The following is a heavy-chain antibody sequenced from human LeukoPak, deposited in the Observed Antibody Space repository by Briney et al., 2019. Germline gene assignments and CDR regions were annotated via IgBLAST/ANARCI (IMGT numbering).Heavy chain of an antibody. CDR3: ARPTYCSGGSCYYYFDY. CDR1: GGTFSSYA. CDR2: MNPNSGNT. Sequence: ASVKVSCKASGGTFSSYAISWVRQAPGQGLEWMGWMNPNSGNTGYAQKFQGRVTMTRNTSISTAYMELSSLRSEDTAVYYCARPTYCSGGSCYYYFDYWGQGTLVTVSS. D-gene: IGHD2-15*01. J-gene: IGHJ4*02. V-gene: IGHV1-8*02.